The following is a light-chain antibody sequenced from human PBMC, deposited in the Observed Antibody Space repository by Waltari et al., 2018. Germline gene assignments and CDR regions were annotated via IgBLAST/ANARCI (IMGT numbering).Light chain of an antibody. CDR1: QSVYSSY. V-gene: IGKV3-20*01. CDR3: QQYSYSPNT. Sequence: EIVLTQSPGTLSLSPGQRATLSCRASQSVYSSYLAWYQQKPGQAPRLLIFDASNRATGIPDRLSGSGSGTDFTLTISRLEPEDFAVYFCQQYSYSPNTFGQGTKLEI. CDR2: DAS. J-gene: IGKJ2*01.